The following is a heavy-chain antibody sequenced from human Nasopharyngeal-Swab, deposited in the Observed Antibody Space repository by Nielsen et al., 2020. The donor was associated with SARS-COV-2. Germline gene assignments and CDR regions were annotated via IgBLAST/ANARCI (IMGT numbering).Heavy chain of an antibody. CDR3: AQGNYFDY. J-gene: IGHJ4*02. CDR1: GFTFSSYG. Sequence: GESLKIPCAASGFTFSSYGMHWVRQAPGKGLEWVAVISYDGSNKYYADSVKGRFTISRDNSKNTLYLQMNSLRAEDTAVYYCAQGNYFDYWGQGTLVTVSS. CDR2: ISYDGSNK. V-gene: IGHV3-30*03.